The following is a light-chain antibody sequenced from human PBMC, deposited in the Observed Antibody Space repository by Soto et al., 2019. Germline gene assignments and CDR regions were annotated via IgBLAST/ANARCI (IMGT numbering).Light chain of an antibody. CDR1: SSYVGGYNY. Sequence: QSALTQPPSASGSPGQSVTISCTGTSSYVGGYNYVSWYQQHPGKAPKLIIYEVTKRPSGVPDRFSGSKSGNTASLTVSGLQAEDEADYYCSSYAGGNNLVFGGGTKLTVL. V-gene: IGLV2-8*01. CDR3: SSYAGGNNLV. CDR2: EVT. J-gene: IGLJ2*01.